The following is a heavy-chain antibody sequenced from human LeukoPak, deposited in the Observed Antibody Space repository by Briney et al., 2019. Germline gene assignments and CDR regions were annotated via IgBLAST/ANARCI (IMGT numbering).Heavy chain of an antibody. V-gene: IGHV1-69*06. CDR2: IIPIFGTA. Sequence: ASVKVSCKASGGTFSSYAISWVRQAPGQGLEWMGGIIPIFGTAKYAQKFQGRVTITADTSTSTAYMELSSLRSEDTAVYYCARAGWLQYYYFDYWGQGTLVTVSS. CDR1: GGTFSSYA. CDR3: ARAGWLQYYYFDY. D-gene: IGHD5-24*01. J-gene: IGHJ4*02.